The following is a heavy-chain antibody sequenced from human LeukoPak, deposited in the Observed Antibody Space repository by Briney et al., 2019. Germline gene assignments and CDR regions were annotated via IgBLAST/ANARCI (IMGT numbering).Heavy chain of an antibody. Sequence: SETLSLTCTVSGGSISSSSDYWGWIRQPPGKGLEWIGSIYYSGSTYYNPSLKSRVTISVDTSKNQFSLKLSSVTAADTAVYYCARDGRYYDSTYYFDYWGQGTLVTVSS. CDR1: GGSISSSSDY. J-gene: IGHJ4*02. D-gene: IGHD3-22*01. CDR2: IYYSGST. CDR3: ARDGRYYDSTYYFDY. V-gene: IGHV4-39*07.